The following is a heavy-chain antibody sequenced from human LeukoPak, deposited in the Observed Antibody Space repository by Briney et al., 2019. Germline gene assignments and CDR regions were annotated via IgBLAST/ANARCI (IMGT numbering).Heavy chain of an antibody. D-gene: IGHD5-18*01. J-gene: IGHJ4*02. V-gene: IGHV1-46*01. CDR3: ARERETALYYFDY. CDR1: GYTFTNYY. Sequence: ASVKVSCTASGYTFTNYYMHWVRQAPGQGLEWMGIINHSGGSTSYAQKFQGRVTMTKDTSTSTVYMELSSLRSEDTAVYYCARERETALYYFDYWGQGTLVTVSS. CDR2: INHSGGST.